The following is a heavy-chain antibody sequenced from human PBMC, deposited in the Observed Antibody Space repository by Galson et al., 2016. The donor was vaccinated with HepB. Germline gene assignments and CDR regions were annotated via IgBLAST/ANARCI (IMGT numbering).Heavy chain of an antibody. CDR3: AKDRLAAPCYYYVMDV. V-gene: IGHV3-30*18. D-gene: IGHD3-16*01. CDR1: GFTFSNYG. CDR2: ISYDGINS. J-gene: IGHJ6*02. Sequence: SLRLSCAASGFTFSNYGMHWVRQAPGKGLEWVALISYDGINSYYADSLKGRFTISRDNSKNTLYLQMNSLGAEDTGVYYCAKDRLAAPCYYYVMDVWGQGTTVTVSS.